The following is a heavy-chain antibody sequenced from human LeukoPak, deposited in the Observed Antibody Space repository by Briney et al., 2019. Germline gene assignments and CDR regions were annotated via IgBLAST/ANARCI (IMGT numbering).Heavy chain of an antibody. CDR3: TSWGDTTAEYFQR. J-gene: IGHJ1*01. CDR2: IYSGGNT. Sequence: GGSLRLSCAASGFTVSSNYMSWVRQAPGKGLEWVSVIYSGGNTYYADSVKGRFTISRDNAQNSMYLQMSSLRVEDTAVYYCTSWGDTTAEYFQRWGQGTLVTVSS. D-gene: IGHD2-21*02. V-gene: IGHV3-53*01. CDR1: GFTVSSNY.